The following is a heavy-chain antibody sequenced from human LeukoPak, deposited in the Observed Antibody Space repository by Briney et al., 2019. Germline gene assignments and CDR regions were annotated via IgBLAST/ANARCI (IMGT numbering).Heavy chain of an antibody. CDR2: IRYDGSNK. V-gene: IGHV3-30*02. CDR1: GFTFSSYG. Sequence: GGSLRLSCAASGFTFSSYGMHWVRQAPGKGLEWVAFIRYDGSNKYYADSVKGRFTISRDNSKNTLYLQMNSLRAEDTAVYYCAKHGIIVVVFDYWGQGTLVTVSS. CDR3: AKHGIIVVVFDY. D-gene: IGHD3-22*01. J-gene: IGHJ4*02.